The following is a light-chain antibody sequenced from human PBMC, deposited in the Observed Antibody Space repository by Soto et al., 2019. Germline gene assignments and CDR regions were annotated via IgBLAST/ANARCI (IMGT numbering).Light chain of an antibody. V-gene: IGKV1-5*03. Sequence: DIQMTQSPSTLSASVGDRVIITCRASQNIGDDLAWYQQKPGKAPKLLIFKASTLETGVPSRFSGSGSGTEFTLTIDSLQSDDFATYICQQYKSFSTFGLGIKVEI. CDR3: QQYKSFST. J-gene: IGKJ1*01. CDR2: KAS. CDR1: QNIGDD.